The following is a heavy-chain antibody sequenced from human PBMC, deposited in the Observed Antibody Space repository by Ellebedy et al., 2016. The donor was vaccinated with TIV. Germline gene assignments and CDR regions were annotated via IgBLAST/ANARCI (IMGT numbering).Heavy chain of an antibody. D-gene: IGHD3-10*01. J-gene: IGHJ4*01. CDR1: GGSISTSNFY. CDR2: IYYSGTT. Sequence: MPSETLSLTCTVSGGSISTSNFYWGWVRQPPGKGLEWIGTIYYSGTTQYNPSLKSRVTISVDTSKDQFSLKMSSVTAADTAIYYCARGYYNSGKCFSPGEWGQGTLVTVSS. V-gene: IGHV4-39*07. CDR3: ARGYYNSGKCFSPGE.